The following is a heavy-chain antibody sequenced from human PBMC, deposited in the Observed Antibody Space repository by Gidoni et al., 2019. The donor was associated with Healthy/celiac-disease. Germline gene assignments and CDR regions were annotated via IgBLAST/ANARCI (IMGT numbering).Heavy chain of an antibody. CDR2: IYSGGST. D-gene: IGHD6-19*01. J-gene: IGHJ4*02. CDR1: GFTVSRNY. Sequence: EVQLVESGGGLIQPGGSLRLSCAASGFTVSRNYMSWVRQAPGKGLEWVSVIYSGGSTYYADSVKGRFTISRDNSKNTLYLQMNSLRAEDTAVYYCASAEKYSSGRNGGFDYWGQGTLVTVSS. CDR3: ASAEKYSSGRNGGFDY. V-gene: IGHV3-53*01.